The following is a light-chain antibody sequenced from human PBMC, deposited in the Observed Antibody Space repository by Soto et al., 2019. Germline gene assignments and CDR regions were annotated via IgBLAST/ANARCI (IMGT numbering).Light chain of an antibody. CDR3: QQYHNWWT. V-gene: IGKV3-15*01. CDR1: RSVSSS. CDR2: GAS. Sequence: EIVLTQSPGTLSLSPGARATLSCRASRSVSSSQLAWYQQKPGQAPRLLIYGASTRVTGIPARFIGSGSGTEFTLPISSLQSEDFAVYDCQQYHNWWTFGQGTKVDIK. J-gene: IGKJ1*01.